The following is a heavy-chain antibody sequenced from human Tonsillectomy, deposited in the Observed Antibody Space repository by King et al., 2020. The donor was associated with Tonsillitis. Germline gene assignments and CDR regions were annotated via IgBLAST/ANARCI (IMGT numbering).Heavy chain of an antibody. CDR1: GGSISSYY. CDR2: IYYSGST. Sequence: VQLQESGPGLVKPSETLSLTCTVSGGSISSYYWSWIRQPPGKGLEWIGYIYYSGSTNYNPSLKSRVTISVDTSKNQFSLKLSSVTAADTAVYYCARALFLGFGELSPGHYYYYGMDVWGQGTTVTVSS. CDR3: ARALFLGFGELSPGHYYYYGMDV. V-gene: IGHV4-59*01. J-gene: IGHJ6*02. D-gene: IGHD3-10*01.